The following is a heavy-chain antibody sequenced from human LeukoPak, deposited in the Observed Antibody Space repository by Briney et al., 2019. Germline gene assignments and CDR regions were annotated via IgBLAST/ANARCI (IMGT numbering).Heavy chain of an antibody. CDR3: ARGWAVVVVPAAGRGSYFDY. CDR2: INHSGST. V-gene: IGHV4-34*01. J-gene: IGHJ4*02. CDR1: GGSFSGYY. Sequence: SETLSLTCAVYGGSFSGYYWSWIRQPPGKGLDWIGEINHSGSTNYNPSLKSRVTISVDTSKNQFSLKLSSVTAADTAVYYCARGWAVVVVPAAGRGSYFDYWGQGTLVTVSS. D-gene: IGHD2-2*01.